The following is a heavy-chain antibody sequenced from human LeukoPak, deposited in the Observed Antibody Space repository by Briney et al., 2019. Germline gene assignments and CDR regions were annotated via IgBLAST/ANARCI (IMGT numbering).Heavy chain of an antibody. D-gene: IGHD3-10*01. CDR1: GFTFDEYG. V-gene: IGHV3-23*01. J-gene: IGHJ4*02. CDR3: AKSYNNPTVAIRVRGVIPYFDS. Sequence: GGSLRLSCAASGFTFDEYGMSWVRQAPGKGLEWVSSVSGSGDDTYYADSVKGRFIISRDNSKTTMYLQMNSLRADDTAVYYCAKSYNNPTVAIRVRGVIPYFDSWGQGSLVTVSS. CDR2: VSGSGDDT.